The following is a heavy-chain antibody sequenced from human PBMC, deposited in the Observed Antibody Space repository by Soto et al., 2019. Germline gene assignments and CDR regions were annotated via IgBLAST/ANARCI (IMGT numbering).Heavy chain of an antibody. CDR1: GGSISSSSYY. CDR3: ARDIVVVVAATGPYNWFDP. V-gene: IGHV4-39*01. D-gene: IGHD2-15*01. Sequence: PSETLSLTCTVSGGSISSSSYYWGWIRQPPGKGLEWIGSIYYSGSTYYNLSLKSRVTISVDTSKNQFSLKLSSVTAADTAVYYCARDIVVVVAATGPYNWFDPWGQGTLVTVSS. J-gene: IGHJ5*02. CDR2: IYYSGST.